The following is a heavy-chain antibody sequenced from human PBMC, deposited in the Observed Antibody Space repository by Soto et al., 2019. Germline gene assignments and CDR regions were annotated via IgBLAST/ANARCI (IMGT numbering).Heavy chain of an antibody. D-gene: IGHD2-2*02. CDR2: IYYSGST. V-gene: IGHV4-31*03. CDR3: ARVRTEMAILRSYPNWFDP. CDR1: GGSISSGGYY. J-gene: IGHJ5*02. Sequence: KASETLSLTCTVSGGSISSGGYYWSWIRQHPGKGLEWIGYIYYSGSTYYNPSLKSRVTISVDTSKNQFSLKLSSVTAADTAVYYCARVRTEMAILRSYPNWFDPWGQGTLVTVSS.